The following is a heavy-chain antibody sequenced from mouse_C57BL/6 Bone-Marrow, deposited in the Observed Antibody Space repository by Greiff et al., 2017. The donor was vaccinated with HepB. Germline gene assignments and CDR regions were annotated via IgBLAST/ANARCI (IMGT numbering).Heavy chain of an antibody. J-gene: IGHJ2*01. CDR2: INPSNGGT. V-gene: IGHV1-53*01. CDR1: GYTFTSYW. D-gene: IGHD2-14*01. Sequence: QVQLQQPGTELVKPGASVKLSCKASGYTFTSYWMHWVKQRPGQGLEWIGNINPSNGGTNYNEKVKSKATLTVDKSSSTAYMQLSSLTSEDSAVYYCARAGWVRRGYYFDYWGQGTTLTVSS. CDR3: ARAGWVRRGYYFDY.